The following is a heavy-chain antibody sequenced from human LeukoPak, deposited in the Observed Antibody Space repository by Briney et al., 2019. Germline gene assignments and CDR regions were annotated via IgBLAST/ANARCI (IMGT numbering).Heavy chain of an antibody. D-gene: IGHD3-10*01. CDR2: SAYNGNT. J-gene: IGHJ4*02. Sequence: GASVKVSCKASGYTFTNYGFNWLRPAPGQGLEWMGNSAYNGNTNYAQKFQDRVTMTTDTSTSTAYMELRSLRSDDTAVYYCARYNSMFRGVTTSDYWGQGTLVTVSS. CDR3: ARYNSMFRGVTTSDY. V-gene: IGHV1-18*01. CDR1: GYTFTNYG.